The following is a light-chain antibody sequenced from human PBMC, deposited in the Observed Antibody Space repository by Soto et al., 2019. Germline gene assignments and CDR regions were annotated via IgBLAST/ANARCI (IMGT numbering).Light chain of an antibody. CDR1: QGISNF. V-gene: IGKV1-16*01. CDR3: QHYNVYPQT. Sequence: DIQMTQYKYSLSASVGDRVTITCRASQGISNFLAWFQQKPGKAPKSLIFAASSLHSGVPSRFSGSGSGTDFTLTISCLQPEDFGTYYCQHYNVYPQTFCQGALLEN. CDR2: AAS. J-gene: IGKJ5*01.